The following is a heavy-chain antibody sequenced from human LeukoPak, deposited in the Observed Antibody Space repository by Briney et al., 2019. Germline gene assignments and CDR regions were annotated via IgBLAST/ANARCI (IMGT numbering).Heavy chain of an antibody. Sequence: GQSRKISCKVSGYSFTTYWITWVRQIPGKGLEWMGIIYPGDSDTTYSPSFQGQATFPADRPISAAYLQWRSLNASDTAMYYCARQIRGYSYGYYFDYWGQGTLVTVSS. CDR2: IYPGDSDT. V-gene: IGHV5-51*01. CDR1: GYSFTTYW. J-gene: IGHJ4*02. D-gene: IGHD5-18*01. CDR3: ARQIRGYSYGYYFDY.